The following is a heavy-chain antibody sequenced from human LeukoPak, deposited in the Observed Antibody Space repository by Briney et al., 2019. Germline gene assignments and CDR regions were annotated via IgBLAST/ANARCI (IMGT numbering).Heavy chain of an antibody. CDR1: GFTFSSYG. V-gene: IGHV3-30*03. CDR3: AGSTKGYCSSTSCLTPYNWFDP. J-gene: IGHJ5*02. CDR2: ISYDGSNK. Sequence: PGRSLRLSCAASGFTFSSYGMHWVRQAPGKGLEWVAVISYDGSNKYYADSVKGRFTISRDNSKNTLYLQMNSLRAEDTAVYYCAGSTKGYCSSTSCLTPYNWFDPWGQGTLVTVSS. D-gene: IGHD2-2*01.